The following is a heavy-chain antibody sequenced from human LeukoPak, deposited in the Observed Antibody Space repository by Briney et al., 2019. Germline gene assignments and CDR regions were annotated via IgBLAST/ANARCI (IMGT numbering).Heavy chain of an antibody. D-gene: IGHD5-12*01. CDR1: GYTFTSYG. V-gene: IGHV1-18*01. J-gene: IGHJ4*02. CDR3: ARPHYSGYDLAY. Sequence: ASVKVSCKASGYTFTSYGISWVRQAPGQGLEWMGWISTYNGHTNYARKVQGRVTMTTDTSTSTAYMELSSLRSEDTAAYYCARPHYSGYDLAYWGQGTLVTVSS. CDR2: ISTYNGHT.